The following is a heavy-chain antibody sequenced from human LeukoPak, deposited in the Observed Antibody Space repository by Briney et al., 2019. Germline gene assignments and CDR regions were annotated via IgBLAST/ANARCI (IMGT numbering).Heavy chain of an antibody. V-gene: IGHV3-43D*04. CDR1: GFTFDDYA. CDR3: AXXXXCSSTSCAXWDYYYYYMDV. Sequence: GGSLRLSCAASGFTFDDYAMHWVRQAPGKGLEWVSLISWDGGSTYYADSVKGRFTISRDNSKNSLYLQMNSRRAEDNAFDYCAXXXXCSSTSCAXWDYYYYYMDVWGKGTTVTVSS. CDR2: ISWDGGST. J-gene: IGHJ6*03. D-gene: IGHD2-2*01.